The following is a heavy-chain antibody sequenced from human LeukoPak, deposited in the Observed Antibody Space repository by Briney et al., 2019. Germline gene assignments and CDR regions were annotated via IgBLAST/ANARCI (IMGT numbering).Heavy chain of an antibody. Sequence: SETLSLTCTVSGGSISSYYWSWIRQPPGKGLEWIGYIYYSGSTNYNPSLKSRVTISVDTSKNQFSLKLSSVTAADTAVYYCARSGGSGSYWGGIDYWGQGTLVTVSS. CDR1: GGSISSYY. CDR2: IYYSGST. CDR3: ARSGGSGSYWGGIDY. D-gene: IGHD3-10*01. J-gene: IGHJ4*02. V-gene: IGHV4-59*01.